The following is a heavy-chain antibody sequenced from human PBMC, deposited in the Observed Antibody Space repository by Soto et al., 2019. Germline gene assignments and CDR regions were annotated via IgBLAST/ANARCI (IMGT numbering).Heavy chain of an antibody. D-gene: IGHD2-15*01. J-gene: IGHJ4*02. CDR3: ARVPSSSGRAHFDY. CDR1: GFTFSSYA. V-gene: IGHV3-30-3*01. Sequence: QVQLVESGGGVVQPGRSLRLSCAASGFTFSSYAMHWVRQAPGKGLEWVAVISYDGSNKYYADSVKGRFTISRDNSKNTLCLQMYSLRAEDTAVYYCARVPSSSGRAHFDYWGQGTLVTVSS. CDR2: ISYDGSNK.